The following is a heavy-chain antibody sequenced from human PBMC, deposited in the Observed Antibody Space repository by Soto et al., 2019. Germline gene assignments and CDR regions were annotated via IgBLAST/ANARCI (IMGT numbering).Heavy chain of an antibody. CDR1: GYTFTSYG. D-gene: IGHD6-6*01. CDR3: ARGTGRESSYYYYYGMDV. CDR2: ISAYNGNT. J-gene: IGHJ6*02. V-gene: IGHV1-18*01. Sequence: ASVKVSCKASGYTFTSYGISWVRQAPGQGLEWMGWISAYNGNTNYAQKLQGRVTMTTGTSTSTAYMELRSLRSDDTAVYYCARGTGRESSYYYYYGMDVWGQGTTVTVSS.